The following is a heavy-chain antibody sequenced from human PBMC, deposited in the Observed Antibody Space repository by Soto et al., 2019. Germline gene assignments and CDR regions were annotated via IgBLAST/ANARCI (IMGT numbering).Heavy chain of an antibody. D-gene: IGHD3-3*01. CDR3: AKAISLYDFWSANY. Sequence: GGSLRLSCAASGFTFSSYAISWVRQAPGKGLDWVSSITGSGVSTYYADSVKGRFTISRDNSKNTLSLHMNSLRADDTAIYYCAKAISLYDFWSANYGGHGTMVTVSS. CDR1: GFTFSSYA. J-gene: IGHJ4*01. V-gene: IGHV3-23*01. CDR2: ITGSGVST.